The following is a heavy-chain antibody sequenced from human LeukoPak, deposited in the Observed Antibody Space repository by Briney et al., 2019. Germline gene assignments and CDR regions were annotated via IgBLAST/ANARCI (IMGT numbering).Heavy chain of an antibody. V-gene: IGHV4-61*02. D-gene: IGHD3-9*01. CDR1: GGPISSGSYY. J-gene: IGHJ6*02. Sequence: SETLSLTCTVSGGPISSGSYYWSWIRQPAGKGLEWIGRIYTSGSTNYNPSLKSRVTISVDTSKNQFSLKLSSVTAADTAVYYCAREPTDYDILTGYYYYGMDVWGQGTTVTVSS. CDR2: IYTSGST. CDR3: AREPTDYDILTGYYYYGMDV.